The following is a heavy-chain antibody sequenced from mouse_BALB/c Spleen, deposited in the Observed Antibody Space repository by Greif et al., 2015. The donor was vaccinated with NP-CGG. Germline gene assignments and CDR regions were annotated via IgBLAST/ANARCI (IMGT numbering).Heavy chain of an antibody. CDR1: GYTFTSYV. CDR2: INPYNDGT. V-gene: IGHV1-14*01. J-gene: IGHJ4*01. Sequence: EVQLQQSGPELVKPGASVKMSCKASGYTFTSYVMHWVKQKPGQGLEWIGYINPYNDGTKYNEKFKGKATLTSDKSSSTAYMELSSLTSEDSAVYYWARGATRTPYYYSMDYWGQGTSVTVSS. CDR3: ARGATRTPYYYSMDY.